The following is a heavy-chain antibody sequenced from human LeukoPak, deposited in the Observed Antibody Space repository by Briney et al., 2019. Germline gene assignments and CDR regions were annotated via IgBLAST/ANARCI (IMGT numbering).Heavy chain of an antibody. CDR3: ARTQDVTYYYYYMDV. Sequence: ASVKVSCKASGYTFTGYYMHWVRQAPGQGLEWMGWISAYNGNINYAQKLQGRVTMTTDTSTSTAYMELRSLRSDDTAVYYCARTQDVTYYYYYMDVWGKGTTVTVSS. D-gene: IGHD2-21*02. CDR2: ISAYNGNI. CDR1: GYTFTGYY. V-gene: IGHV1-18*04. J-gene: IGHJ6*03.